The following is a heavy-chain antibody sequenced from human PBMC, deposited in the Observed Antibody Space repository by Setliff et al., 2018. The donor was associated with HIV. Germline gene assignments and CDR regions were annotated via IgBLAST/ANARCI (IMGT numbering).Heavy chain of an antibody. Sequence: PSETLSLTCPVSGVSIPTDGYYWSWIRHYPGKGLEWFGYMYHSGSTYFNASLTSRLIMSLDTSKNQFPLKLNSMTAADTAMYYCAGGRYFRDIRDSRFDFWGQGMLVTVSS. CDR1: GVSIPTDGYY. CDR3: AGGRYFRDIRDSRFDF. V-gene: IGHV4-31*03. CDR2: MYHSGST. J-gene: IGHJ4*02. D-gene: IGHD3-9*01.